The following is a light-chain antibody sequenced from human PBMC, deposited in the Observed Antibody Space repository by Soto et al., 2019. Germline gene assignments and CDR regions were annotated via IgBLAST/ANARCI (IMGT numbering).Light chain of an antibody. CDR1: QSVSNN. CDR2: GAS. CDR3: QQTFTIPKWT. J-gene: IGKJ1*01. Sequence: EIVMTHSPATLSVSPGERATLSCRASQSVSNNLAWYQQKPGQAPRLLIYGASTRATAIPARFSGSGSGTDFSLTISSLQPEDFGTYYCQQTFTIPKWTFGQGTRVEIK. V-gene: IGKV3-15*01.